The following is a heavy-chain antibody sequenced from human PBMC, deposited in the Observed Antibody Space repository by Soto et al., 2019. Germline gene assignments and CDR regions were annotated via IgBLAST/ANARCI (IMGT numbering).Heavy chain of an antibody. CDR2: IIPILGIA. J-gene: IGHJ4*02. CDR3: TREVGTGYVDC. V-gene: IGHV1-69*04. CDR1: GGTFSSYT. Sequence: GASVKVSCKASGGTFSSYTISWVRQAPGQGLEWMGRIIPILGIANYAQKFQGRATITADKSTSTAYMELSSLRSEDTAVYYCTREVGTGYVDCWGQGTLVTVSS. D-gene: IGHD2-21*02.